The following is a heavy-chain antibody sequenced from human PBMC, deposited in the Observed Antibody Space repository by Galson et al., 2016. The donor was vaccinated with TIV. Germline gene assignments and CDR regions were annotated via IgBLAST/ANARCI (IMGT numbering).Heavy chain of an antibody. D-gene: IGHD6-19*01. CDR2: IHPNGGST. CDR3: ARSRSSGWYIYLDF. J-gene: IGHJ4*02. CDR1: GYTFTNYF. Sequence: SVKVSCKASGYTFTNYFMHWVRQAPGQGLEWMGIIHPNGGSTSYAQKFKGRVTVTRDTSTSTVYMEMSSLRSEDTAVYYCARSRSSGWYIYLDFWGQGTLVTVSS. V-gene: IGHV1-46*01.